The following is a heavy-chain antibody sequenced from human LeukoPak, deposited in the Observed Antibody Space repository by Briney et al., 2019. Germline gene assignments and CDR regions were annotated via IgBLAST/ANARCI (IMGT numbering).Heavy chain of an antibody. J-gene: IGHJ4*02. CDR2: ISDSGGST. CDR3: ATYRRGYYDSSDYYYFDY. CDR1: GFTFRSFA. Sequence: GGSLRLFCAASGFTFRSFAMSWVRQAPGKGLEWVSGISDSGGSTYYADSVKGRFTISRDNSKNTLYLQMNSLRAEDTAVYYCATYRRGYYDSSDYYYFDYWGQGTLVTVSS. V-gene: IGHV3-23*01. D-gene: IGHD3-22*01.